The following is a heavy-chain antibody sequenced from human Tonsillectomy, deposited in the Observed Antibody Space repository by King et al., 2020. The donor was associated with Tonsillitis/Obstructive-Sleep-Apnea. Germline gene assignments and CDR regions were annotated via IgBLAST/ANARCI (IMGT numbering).Heavy chain of an antibody. Sequence: VQLVESGGGLVQPGGSLRLACAASGFTFSSYWMSWIRQAPGKGREWVANIKQDGSEKYYVDSVKGRFTISRDNAKNSLYLQMNSLRAEDTAVYYCARGLVHYDSSRYYYDGAFDIWGQGTMVTVSS. J-gene: IGHJ3*02. CDR1: GFTFSSYW. V-gene: IGHV3-7*01. D-gene: IGHD3-22*01. CDR3: ARGLVHYDSSRYYYDGAFDI. CDR2: IKQDGSEK.